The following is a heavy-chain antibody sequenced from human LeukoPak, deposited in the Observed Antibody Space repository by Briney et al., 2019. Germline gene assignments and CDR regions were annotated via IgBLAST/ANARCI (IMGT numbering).Heavy chain of an antibody. Sequence: ASVKVSCKASGYSFIRYHIHWVRQAPGQGLEWMGVLKLYDGSISHAQKFQGRVTMTSDTSTSTVYMELSSLRSEDTAVYFGARDGGSFSYNMDVRGQGTTVTVSS. CDR2: LKLYDGSI. J-gene: IGHJ6*02. CDR3: ARDGGSFSYNMDV. D-gene: IGHD1-26*01. V-gene: IGHV1-46*01. CDR1: GYSFIRYH.